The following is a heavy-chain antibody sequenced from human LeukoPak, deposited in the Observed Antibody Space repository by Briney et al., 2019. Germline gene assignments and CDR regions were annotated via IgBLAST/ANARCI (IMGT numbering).Heavy chain of an antibody. CDR2: IKSDGSTT. CDR3: ARGSRSPYYYYYYMDV. V-gene: IGHV3-74*01. J-gene: IGHJ6*03. Sequence: GGSLRLSCAASGFTFSSDWMHWVRQVPGQELAWVSRIKSDGSTTTHADSVKGRFTISRDNAKNTLYLQMNSPRVEDTAVYYCARGSRSPYYYYYYMDVWGKGTTVTVSS. CDR1: GFTFSSDW. D-gene: IGHD2-15*01.